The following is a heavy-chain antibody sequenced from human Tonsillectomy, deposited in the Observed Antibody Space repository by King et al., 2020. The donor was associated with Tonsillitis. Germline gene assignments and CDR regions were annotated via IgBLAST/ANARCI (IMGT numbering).Heavy chain of an antibody. CDR3: ARPIAVAGNNWFDP. J-gene: IGHJ5*02. CDR1: GGSISSSSYY. V-gene: IGHV4-39*01. CDR2: IYYSGST. Sequence: LQLQESGPGLVKPSETLSLTCTVSGGSISSSSYYWGWIRQPPGKGLEWIGSIYYSGSTYYNPSLKSRVTISVDTSKNQFSLKLSSVTAAATAVYYCARPIAVAGNNWFDPWGQGTLVTVSS. D-gene: IGHD6-19*01.